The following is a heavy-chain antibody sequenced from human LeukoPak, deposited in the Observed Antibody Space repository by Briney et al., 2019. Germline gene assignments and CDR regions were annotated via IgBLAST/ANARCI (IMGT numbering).Heavy chain of an antibody. CDR2: IYYSGDT. D-gene: IGHD2-21*02. CDR1: DGAIAGYS. J-gene: IGHJ4*01. CDR3: ARVPARRVVTTPTYFDS. V-gene: IGHV4-59*01. Sequence: SETLSLTCTVSDGAIAGYSWSWIRQPPGKGLEWIGYIYYSGDTNYNPSLQSRVTVSVDTSKNQFSLKLSSVTAADTAVYYCARVPARRVVTTPTYFDSWGQGTLVTVSS.